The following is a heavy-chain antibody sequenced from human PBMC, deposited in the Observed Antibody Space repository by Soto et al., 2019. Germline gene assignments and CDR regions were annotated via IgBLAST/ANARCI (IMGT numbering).Heavy chain of an antibody. V-gene: IGHV1-18*04. D-gene: IGHD2-21*02. CDR3: ARDRKYSKYCRSHCPHFFDH. CDR1: NYTFTSYG. J-gene: IGHJ4*02. Sequence: ASVKVSCKASNYTFTSYGLSWVRQAPGQGLEWMGWISPYNGDTNYAQKFQDRVTMTTDTSTGTAYMDLRSLTSDDTAVYYCARDRKYSKYCRSHCPHFFDHLGQGTLVPVSS. CDR2: ISPYNGDT.